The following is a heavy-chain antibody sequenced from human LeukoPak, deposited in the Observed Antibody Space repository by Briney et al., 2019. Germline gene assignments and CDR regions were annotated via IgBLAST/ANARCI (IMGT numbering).Heavy chain of an antibody. CDR2: IYYSGST. CDR3: ARLLPSSSWYYYYGMDV. J-gene: IGHJ6*02. CDR1: GGSISSYY. D-gene: IGHD6-13*01. V-gene: IGHV4-59*08. Sequence: SETLSLTCTVSGGSISSYYWSWIRQPPGKGLEWIGYIYYSGSTNYNPSLKSRATISVDTSKNQFSLKLSSVTAADTAVYYCARLLPSSSWYYYYGMDVWGQGTTVTVSS.